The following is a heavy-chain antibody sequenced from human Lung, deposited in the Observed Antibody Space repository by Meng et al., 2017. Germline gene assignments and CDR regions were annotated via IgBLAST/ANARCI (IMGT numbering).Heavy chain of an antibody. J-gene: IGHJ4*02. CDR2: IDISGETT. Sequence: VELLGSGGGLAQPGGSLRLSCAVSGFTFSNSAMSWVRQAPGKGLEWVSFIDISGETTRYADSVKGRFTVSRDNSKSTLHLQMNSLRVEDTAVYYCAKEIRPNDYWGQGTLVTVSS. CDR3: AKEIRPNDY. V-gene: IGHV3-23*01. CDR1: GFTFSNSA.